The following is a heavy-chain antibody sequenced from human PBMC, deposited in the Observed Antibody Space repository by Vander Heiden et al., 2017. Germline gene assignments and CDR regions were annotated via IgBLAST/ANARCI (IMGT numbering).Heavy chain of an antibody. CDR1: GFTFNNAC. CDR2: VKSKSDGGTT. Sequence: LRLSCAASGFTFNNACMSWVRQAPGKGLEWVGRVKSKSDGGTTDYAAPVEGRFTISRDDSKNTLYLQMNNLKTEDTAVYYCTAGTGKSDFDYWGQGTLVTVSS. V-gene: IGHV3-15*01. CDR3: TAGTGKSDFDY. J-gene: IGHJ4*02.